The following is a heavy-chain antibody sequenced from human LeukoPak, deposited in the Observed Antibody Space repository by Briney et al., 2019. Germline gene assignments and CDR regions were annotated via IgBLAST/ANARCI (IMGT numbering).Heavy chain of an antibody. Sequence: SETLSLTCTVSGGSISSYYWSWIRQPPGKGLEWIGYIYYSGSTSYNPSLKSRVTISVDTSKNQFSLKLSSVTAADTAVYYCARGTGYSSSWPPHWGQGTLVTVSS. CDR1: GGSISSYY. D-gene: IGHD6-13*01. V-gene: IGHV4-59*01. CDR2: IYYSGST. CDR3: ARGTGYSSSWPPH. J-gene: IGHJ4*02.